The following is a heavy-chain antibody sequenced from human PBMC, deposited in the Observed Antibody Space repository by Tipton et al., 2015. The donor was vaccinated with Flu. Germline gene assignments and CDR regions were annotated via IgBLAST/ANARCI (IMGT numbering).Heavy chain of an antibody. CDR2: IGVSGSST. D-gene: IGHD2/OR15-2a*01. CDR1: GFTFSPYS. V-gene: IGHV3-23*01. CDR3: AKDNRGVYGWFDS. Sequence: SLRLSCVASGFTFSPYSMSWVRQAPGKGLEWVAGIGVSGSSTFYADSVWGRFTISRDNFKSTLYLQMNRLRADDTALYYCAKDNRGVYGWFDSWGQGTLVTVSS. J-gene: IGHJ5*01.